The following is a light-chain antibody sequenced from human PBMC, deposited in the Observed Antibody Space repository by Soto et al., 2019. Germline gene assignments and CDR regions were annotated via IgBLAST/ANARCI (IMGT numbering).Light chain of an antibody. J-gene: IGKJ3*01. CDR1: QSISSY. CDR3: QKSYSTLT. V-gene: IGKV1-39*01. Sequence: DIQMTQSPSSLSASVGDRVTITCRASQSISSYLNWYQQKPGKAPKLLIYAASSLQSGVTSRFSGSGSGTDFTLTISSLQPEDFATYYCQKSYSTLTFGHGNKVDIK. CDR2: AAS.